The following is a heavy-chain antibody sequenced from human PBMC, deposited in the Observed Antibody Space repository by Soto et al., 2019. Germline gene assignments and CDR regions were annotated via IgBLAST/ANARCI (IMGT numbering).Heavy chain of an antibody. Sequence: WGSLTLSCAASGFTFISYAIIFFRQAPWKWLEWVSAISGSGGSTYYADSVKGRFTISRDNSKNTLYLQMNSLRAEDTAVYYCAKDGSDWGLYWGQGTLVTVSS. CDR3: AKDGSDWGLY. V-gene: IGHV3-23*01. CDR2: ISGSGGST. D-gene: IGHD7-27*01. CDR1: GFTFISYA. J-gene: IGHJ4*02.